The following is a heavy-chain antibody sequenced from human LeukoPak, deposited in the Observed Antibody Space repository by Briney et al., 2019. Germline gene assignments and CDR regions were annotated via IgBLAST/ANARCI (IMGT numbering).Heavy chain of an antibody. Sequence: PSQTLSLTCTVSGGSISSGGYYWSWIRQHPGKGLEWIGYIYYSGSTYYNPSLKSRVTISVDTSKNQFSLKLSSVTAADTAVYYCARWIFGVATYYYYGMDVWGQGTTVTVSS. CDR2: IYYSGST. CDR1: GGSISSGGYY. CDR3: ARWIFGVATYYYYGMDV. D-gene: IGHD3-3*01. J-gene: IGHJ6*02. V-gene: IGHV4-31*03.